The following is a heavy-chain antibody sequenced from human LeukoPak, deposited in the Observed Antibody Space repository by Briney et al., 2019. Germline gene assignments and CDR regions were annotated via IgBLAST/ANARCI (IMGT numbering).Heavy chain of an antibody. V-gene: IGHV7-4-1*02. Sequence: GASVKVSCKASGYTFTDSYIHWVRQAPGQGLEWMGWINTNTGNPTYAQGFTGRFVFSLDTSDNTAYLQISSLQAEDTAVYYCASFFCTSGLCYYLDYWGQGTLVTVSS. CDR1: GYTFTDSY. CDR3: ASFFCTSGLCYYLDY. CDR2: INTNTGNP. D-gene: IGHD2-8*01. J-gene: IGHJ4*02.